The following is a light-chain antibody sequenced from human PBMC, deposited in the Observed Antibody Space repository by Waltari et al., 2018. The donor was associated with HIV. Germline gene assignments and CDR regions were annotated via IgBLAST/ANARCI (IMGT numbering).Light chain of an antibody. Sequence: QSVLTQPPSASGTPGQRVTISCSGSSSNIESNYVYWYQQLPGTAPKLLIYRNNQGPSGVPDRFSGSKSSTSASLAISGLRSEDEAEYYCAAWDDSLRGVFGGGTKLTVL. CDR2: RNN. CDR1: SSNIESNY. J-gene: IGLJ2*01. V-gene: IGLV1-47*01. CDR3: AAWDDSLRGV.